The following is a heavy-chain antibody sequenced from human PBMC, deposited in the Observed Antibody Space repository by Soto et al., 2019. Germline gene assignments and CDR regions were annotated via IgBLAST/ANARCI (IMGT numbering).Heavy chain of an antibody. Sequence: EVQLLESGGGLVQPGGSLRLSCAASGFTFSSYAMSWVRQAPGKGLEWVSAISGSGGSTYYADSVKGRFTISRDNSKNTLYLHMNSLRAEDTAVYYCAKNGPAYDFGSGSPVDYWGQGTLVAVAS. V-gene: IGHV3-23*01. J-gene: IGHJ4*02. D-gene: IGHD3-3*01. CDR1: GFTFSSYA. CDR2: ISGSGGST. CDR3: AKNGPAYDFGSGSPVDY.